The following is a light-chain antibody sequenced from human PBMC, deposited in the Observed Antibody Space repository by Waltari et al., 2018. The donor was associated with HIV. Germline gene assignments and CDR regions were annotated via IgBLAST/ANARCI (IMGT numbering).Light chain of an antibody. CDR3: ATWDDSLNDSYV. CDR1: DSTIGKND. CDR2: RNH. V-gene: IGLV1-47*01. Sequence: QSVLTQPPSASGTPGQGVTISCSGSDSTIGKNDVFWYQHVPGTSPKLLIFRNHQRPLGVPDRFFASKSGTSASLAISSLQSEDDGVYICATWDDSLNDSYVFGPGTKVTVL. J-gene: IGLJ1*01.